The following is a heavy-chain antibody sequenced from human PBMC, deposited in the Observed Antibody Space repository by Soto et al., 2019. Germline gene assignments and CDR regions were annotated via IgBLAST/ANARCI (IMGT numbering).Heavy chain of an antibody. CDR3: ARDSRKEYTSSWLDY. V-gene: IGHV3-30*03. D-gene: IGHD6-6*01. CDR1: GFTFSSYG. CDR2: ISYDGTNK. Sequence: GGSLRLSCAASGFTFSSYGMHWVRQAPGKGLEWLAVISYDGTNKYYADSVKGRVTISRDNSKSTLFLQMNSLRAEDTAVYFCARDSRKEYTSSWLDYWGQGTLVTGSS. J-gene: IGHJ4*02.